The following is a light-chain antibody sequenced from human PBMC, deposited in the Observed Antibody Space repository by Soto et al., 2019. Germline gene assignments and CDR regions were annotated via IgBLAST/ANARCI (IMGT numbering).Light chain of an antibody. CDR1: QTISSW. CDR2: KAS. CDR3: QQYNSYPFT. J-gene: IGKJ3*01. V-gene: IGKV1-5*03. Sequence: DIQMTQYPSTLSASVGDRVTITCRASQTISSWLAWYQQKPGKAPKLLIYKASSLESGVPSRFSGSGSGTEFTLTISSLQPDDFATYYCQQYNSYPFTVGPGTKVDIK.